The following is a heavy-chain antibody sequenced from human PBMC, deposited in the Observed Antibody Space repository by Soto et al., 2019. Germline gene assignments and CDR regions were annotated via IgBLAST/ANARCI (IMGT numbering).Heavy chain of an antibody. V-gene: IGHV3-73*02. CDR2: IRSKANSDAI. Sequence: EVQLVESGGGLVQPGGSLKLSCAASGFTFSESAIHWVHQASGKGLEWVGRIRSKANSDAIVYAASVKGRFTISRDDSKNTAYLQMNSLKTEDTAVYYCVRYCSGGSCPDAFDIWGQGTMVTVSS. CDR3: VRYCSGGSCPDAFDI. CDR1: GFTFSESA. D-gene: IGHD2-15*01. J-gene: IGHJ3*02.